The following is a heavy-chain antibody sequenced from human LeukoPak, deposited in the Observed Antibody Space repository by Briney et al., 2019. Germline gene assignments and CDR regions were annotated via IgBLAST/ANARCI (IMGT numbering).Heavy chain of an antibody. CDR3: AKTPRTGYSSGWYGSGTSYFDY. D-gene: IGHD6-19*01. Sequence: PGGSLRLSCAASGFTFSSYAMSWVRQAPGKGLEWVSAISGSGGSTYYADSVKGRFTISRDNSKNTLYLQMNSLRAEDTAAYYCAKTPRTGYSSGWYGSGTSYFDYWGQGTLVTVSS. J-gene: IGHJ4*02. CDR2: ISGSGGST. CDR1: GFTFSSYA. V-gene: IGHV3-23*01.